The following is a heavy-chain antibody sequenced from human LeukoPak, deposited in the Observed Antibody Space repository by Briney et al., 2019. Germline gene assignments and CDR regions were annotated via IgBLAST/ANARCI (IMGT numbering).Heavy chain of an antibody. J-gene: IGHJ3*02. Sequence: GGSLRLSCAASGFTFSDYYMSWIRQAPGKGLEWVSYISSSSSYTNSADSVKGRFTISRDNAKNSLYLQMNSLRAEDTAVYHCVRGYSGVSVYAFDIWGQGTMVTVSS. CDR2: ISSSSSYT. CDR1: GFTFSDYY. D-gene: IGHD1-26*01. CDR3: VRGYSGVSVYAFDI. V-gene: IGHV3-11*05.